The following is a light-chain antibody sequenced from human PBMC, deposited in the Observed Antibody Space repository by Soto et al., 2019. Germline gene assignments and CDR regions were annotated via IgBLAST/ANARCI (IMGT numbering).Light chain of an antibody. J-gene: IGKJ1*01. Sequence: EIVFTQSPGSLSLSPGERATLSCRASQSVDSTFFAWYQKKPGQAPRLLMYGVSKRATGIPDRFSGSGSGTDFTLTISRLEPEDFAVYYCQQYMSSVTFGQGTRVELK. CDR3: QQYMSSVT. CDR2: GVS. CDR1: QSVDSTF. V-gene: IGKV3-20*01.